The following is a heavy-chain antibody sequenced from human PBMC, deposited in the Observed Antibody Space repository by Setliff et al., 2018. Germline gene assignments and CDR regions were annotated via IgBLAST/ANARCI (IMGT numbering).Heavy chain of an antibody. Sequence: SETLSLTCTVSGGSISSSSYYWGWIRQPPGKWLEWIGSIYYSGSTYYNPSLKSRVTLSVDTSKNQFSLKLSSVTAADTAVYYCARTLYDYDILTGPGYYFDYWGQGTLVTVSS. V-gene: IGHV4-39*07. CDR3: ARTLYDYDILTGPGYYFDY. J-gene: IGHJ4*02. D-gene: IGHD3-9*01. CDR2: IYYSGST. CDR1: GGSISSSSYY.